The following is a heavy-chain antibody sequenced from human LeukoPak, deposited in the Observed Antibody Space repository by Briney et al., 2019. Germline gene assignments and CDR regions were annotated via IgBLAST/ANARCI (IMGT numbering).Heavy chain of an antibody. Sequence: GGSLRLSCEASGFSFNVHWMSWVRQTPGKGLEWVSYISSSGSTIYYADSVKGRFTISRDNAKNSLYLQMNSLRAEDTAVYYCAELGITMIGGVWGKGTTVTISS. V-gene: IGHV3-48*03. CDR1: GFSFNVHW. CDR3: AELGITMIGGV. J-gene: IGHJ6*04. D-gene: IGHD3-10*02. CDR2: ISSSGSTI.